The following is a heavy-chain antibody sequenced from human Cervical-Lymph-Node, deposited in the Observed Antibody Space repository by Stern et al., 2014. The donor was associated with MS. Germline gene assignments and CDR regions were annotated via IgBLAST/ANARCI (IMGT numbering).Heavy chain of an antibody. CDR3: ARRHSSSSHYSXXXXX. J-gene: IGHJ6*02. Sequence: VQLLESGAEVKKPGESLKISCQGSGDSFSSHWIAWVRQMPGKGLEWMGIINPVDSETRYCPSFQRQFPFTVAKAITTASLQWRSLQATDSAIFYCARRHSSSSHYSXXXXXWGQGTTVLVSS. D-gene: IGHD6-6*01. V-gene: IGHV5-51*01. CDR2: INPVDSET. CDR1: GDSFSSHW.